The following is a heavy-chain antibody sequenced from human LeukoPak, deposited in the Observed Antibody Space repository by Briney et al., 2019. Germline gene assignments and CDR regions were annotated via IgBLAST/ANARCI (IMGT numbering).Heavy chain of an antibody. CDR2: VSPKTGDT. Sequence: ASVKVSCKASGYTLSNYDINWIRQATGQGLDWMGWVSPKTGDTGYTQKFRGRVTMTWNTSIHTAYMELSGLRSDDTAVYYCARGRPHADWGQGTPVTVSS. J-gene: IGHJ4*03. CDR3: ARGRPHAD. D-gene: IGHD2-2*01. V-gene: IGHV1-8*01. CDR1: GYTLSNYD.